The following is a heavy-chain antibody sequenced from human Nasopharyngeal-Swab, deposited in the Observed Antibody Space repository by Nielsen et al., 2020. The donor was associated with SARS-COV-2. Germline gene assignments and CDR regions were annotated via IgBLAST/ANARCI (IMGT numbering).Heavy chain of an antibody. CDR2: INPNSGGT. D-gene: IGHD2-15*01. CDR1: GYTFTGYY. J-gene: IGHJ4*02. V-gene: IGHV1-2*06. CDR3: ARDLVVVAAKGGVSGY. Sequence: ASVKVSCKASGYTFTGYYMHWVRQAPGQGLEWMGRINPNSGGTNYAQKFQGRVTMTRDTSISTAYMELSRLRSDDTAVYYCARDLVVVAAKGGVSGYWGQGTLVTVSS.